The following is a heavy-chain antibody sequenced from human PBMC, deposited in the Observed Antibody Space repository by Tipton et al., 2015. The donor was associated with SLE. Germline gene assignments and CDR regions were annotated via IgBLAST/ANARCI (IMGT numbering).Heavy chain of an antibody. V-gene: IGHV4-39*01. J-gene: IGHJ5*02. CDR3: ARQGGGYRWDWFDP. Sequence: QLVQSGPEVKPSETLSLTCTVSGGSISSSTYYWGWIRQPPGKGLEWIGSIYHSGSPYYNPSLRSRVTISVDTSKNQFSLNLSSVTAADTAVYYCARQGGGYRWDWFDPWGQGTLVTVSS. D-gene: IGHD1-26*01. CDR2: IYHSGSP. CDR1: GGSISSSTYY.